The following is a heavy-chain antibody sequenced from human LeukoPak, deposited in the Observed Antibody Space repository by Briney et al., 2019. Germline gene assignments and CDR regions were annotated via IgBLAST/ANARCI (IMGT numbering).Heavy chain of an antibody. D-gene: IGHD5-18*01. CDR1: GFTFSSYG. CDR2: ISGSGGST. V-gene: IGHV3-23*01. Sequence: GGSLRLSCAASGFTFSSYGMSWVRQAPGKGLEWVSAISGSGGSTYYADSVKGRFTISRDNSKNTLYLQMNSLRAEDTAVYYCARDGYLHTAMVKAYYFDYWGQGTLVTVSS. CDR3: ARDGYLHTAMVKAYYFDY. J-gene: IGHJ4*02.